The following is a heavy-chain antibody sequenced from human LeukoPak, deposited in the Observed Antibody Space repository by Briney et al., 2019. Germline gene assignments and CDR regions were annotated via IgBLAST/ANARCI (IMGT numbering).Heavy chain of an antibody. V-gene: IGHV4-34*01. CDR2: INHSGST. J-gene: IGHJ4*02. CDR1: GGSFSGYY. Sequence: PSETLSLTCAVYGGSFSGYYWSWIRQPPGKGLEWIGEINHSGSTNYNPSLKSRVTISVDTSKNQFSLKLSSVTAADTAVYYCARGMEYCSGGSCYSTSGFDYWGQGTLATVSS. CDR3: ARGMEYCSGGSCYSTSGFDY. D-gene: IGHD2-15*01.